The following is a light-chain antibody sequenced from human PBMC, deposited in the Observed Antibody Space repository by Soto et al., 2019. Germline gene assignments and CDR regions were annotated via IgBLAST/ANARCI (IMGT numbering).Light chain of an antibody. CDR2: EVS. J-gene: IGLJ2*01. Sequence: QSALTQPASVSGSPGQSITISCTGTSSDVGGYNYFSWYQHHPGKAPKLMIYEVSNRPSGVSNRFSGSKSGNTASLPLSGLQAEDEADYYCSSYTSSSTVVFGGGTKLTVL. CDR3: SSYTSSSTVV. CDR1: SSDVGGYNY. V-gene: IGLV2-14*01.